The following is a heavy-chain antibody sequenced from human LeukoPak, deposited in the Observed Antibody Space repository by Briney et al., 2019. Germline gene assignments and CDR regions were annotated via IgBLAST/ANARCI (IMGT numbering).Heavy chain of an antibody. CDR2: MDPVSGNA. CDR3: ARAPMGAAALY. V-gene: IGHV1-8*01. J-gene: IGHJ4*02. D-gene: IGHD6-13*01. CDR1: GYTFTNFD. Sequence: SVKVSCKASGYTFTNFDINWARQAPGQGLEWMGWMDPVSGNAGSAQKFQGRVTLTRDTSISTAYMELSSLRSDDTAFYYCARAPMGAAALYWGQGTLVTVSS.